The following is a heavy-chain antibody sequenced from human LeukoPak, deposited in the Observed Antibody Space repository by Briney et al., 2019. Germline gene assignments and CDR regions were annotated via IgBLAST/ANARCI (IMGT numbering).Heavy chain of an antibody. CDR1: GYTFSGYY. D-gene: IGHD2-15*01. V-gene: IGHV1-18*04. CDR2: ISAYNGNT. Sequence: ASVKVSCKASGYTFSGYYIHWVRQAPGQGLEWMGWISAYNGNTNYAQKLQGRVTMTTDTSTSTAYMELRSLRSDDTAVYYCAREGSNEYYYYYMDVWGKGTTVTVSS. J-gene: IGHJ6*03. CDR3: AREGSNEYYYYYMDV.